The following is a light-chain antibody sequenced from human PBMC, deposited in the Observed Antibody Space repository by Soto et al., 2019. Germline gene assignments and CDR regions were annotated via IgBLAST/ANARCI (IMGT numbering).Light chain of an antibody. CDR2: GAS. CDR1: QSVSNNY. J-gene: IGKJ4*01. CDR3: QQYGSSPST. V-gene: IGKV3-20*01. Sequence: EIVLTQSPGTLSLSPGERVTLSCRASQSVSNNYLAWYQQKPGQARMLLIHGASSRATGIPDRFSGSGSGTDFSLTIGRLEPEDFVVYYCQQYGSSPSTVGGGTKVEIK.